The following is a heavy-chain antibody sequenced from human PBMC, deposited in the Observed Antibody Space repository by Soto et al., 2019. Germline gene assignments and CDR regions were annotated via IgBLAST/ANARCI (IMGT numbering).Heavy chain of an antibody. Sequence: VQLVQSGGGFVQPGGSLRLSCSASGFTFGNYWMNWVRQSPGKGLEWVANIKQDDNEKYYVDSVKGRFTISRDNAKNSMELEMDRPRVEDNGVYYCTRGRTYFDYWGQGALVTVSS. CDR3: TRGRTYFDY. CDR1: GFTFGNYW. V-gene: IGHV3-7*04. J-gene: IGHJ4*02. CDR2: IKQDDNEK.